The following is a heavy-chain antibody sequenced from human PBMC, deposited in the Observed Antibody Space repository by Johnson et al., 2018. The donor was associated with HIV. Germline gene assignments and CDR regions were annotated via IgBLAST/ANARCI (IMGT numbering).Heavy chain of an antibody. J-gene: IGHJ3*02. D-gene: IGHD1-14*01. CDR3: ARDQGGNHNAFDI. Sequence: HVQLVESGGGVVQPGTSLRLSSAASGFTFSSYAMHWVRQAPGKGLEWVAVISYDGSNKYYADSVKGRFTISRDNSKNTLYLQMNSLRAEDTAVYYCARDQGGNHNAFDIWGQGTMVTVSS. CDR1: GFTFSSYA. V-gene: IGHV3-30*04. CDR2: ISYDGSNK.